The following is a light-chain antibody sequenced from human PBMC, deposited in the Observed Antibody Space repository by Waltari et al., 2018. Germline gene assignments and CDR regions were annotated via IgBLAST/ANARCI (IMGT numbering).Light chain of an antibody. CDR1: SSDVGNYNL. J-gene: IGLJ2*01. CDR2: EVT. Sequence: QSALTQPASVSGSPGQSITISCTGTSSDVGNYNLVSWSQRHPGKAPKLMIYEVTKRPSGVSKRFSGSKSGNTASLTISGLQAEDEGDYYCCSYAGSRTFVLFGGGTKLTVL. CDR3: CSYAGSRTFVL. V-gene: IGLV2-23*02.